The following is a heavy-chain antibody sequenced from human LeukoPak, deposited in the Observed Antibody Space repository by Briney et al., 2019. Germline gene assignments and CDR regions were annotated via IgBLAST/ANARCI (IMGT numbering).Heavy chain of an antibody. J-gene: IGHJ5*02. CDR1: GCTFSSYA. CDR2: IIPIFGTA. Sequence: SVKVSCKASGCTFSSYATSWVRQAPGQGLEWMGGIIPIFGTANYAQKFQGRVTITADESTSTAYMELSSLRSDDTAVYYCAREVPPGSVGSWYTVGWFDPWGQGTLVTVSS. D-gene: IGHD6-13*01. CDR3: AREVPPGSVGSWYTVGWFDP. V-gene: IGHV1-69*13.